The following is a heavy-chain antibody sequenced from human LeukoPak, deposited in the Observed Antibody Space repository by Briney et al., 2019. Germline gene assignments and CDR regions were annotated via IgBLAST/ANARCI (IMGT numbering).Heavy chain of an antibody. V-gene: IGHV1-2*02. Sequence: GASVKVSCKASGYTFTGYYMHWVRQAPGQGLEWMGWINPNSGDTNYTQKFQGRVTMTTDTSISTAYMELSRLRSDDTAVYYCAREILPPSAKGMDVWGQGTTITVSS. D-gene: IGHD6-25*01. CDR1: GYTFTGYY. CDR2: INPNSGDT. J-gene: IGHJ6*02. CDR3: AREILPPSAKGMDV.